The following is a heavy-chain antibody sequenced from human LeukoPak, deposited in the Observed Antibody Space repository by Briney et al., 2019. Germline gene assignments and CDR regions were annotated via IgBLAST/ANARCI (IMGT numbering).Heavy chain of an antibody. J-gene: IGHJ5*02. Sequence: GESLKISCKGSGYSFTSYWIGWVRQMPGKGLEWVGIIYPGDSDTRYSPSFQGQVTISADKSISTAYLQWSSLKASDTAMYYCARREFYCSSTSCYAPPNWFDPWGQGTLVTVSS. V-gene: IGHV5-51*01. CDR1: GYSFTSYW. CDR3: ARREFYCSSTSCYAPPNWFDP. D-gene: IGHD2-2*01. CDR2: IYPGDSDT.